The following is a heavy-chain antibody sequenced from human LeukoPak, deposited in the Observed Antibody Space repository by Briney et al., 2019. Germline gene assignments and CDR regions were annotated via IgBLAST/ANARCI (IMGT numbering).Heavy chain of an antibody. Sequence: SETLSLTCTVSGGSISSYYWSWIRQPPGKGLEWIGYIYYSGSTNYNPSLKSRVTISVDTSKNQFSLKLSSVTAADTAVYYCASNYYGSGSLDYWGQGTLVTVSS. CDR1: GGSISSYY. D-gene: IGHD3-10*01. CDR2: IYYSGST. CDR3: ASNYYGSGSLDY. J-gene: IGHJ4*02. V-gene: IGHV4-59*08.